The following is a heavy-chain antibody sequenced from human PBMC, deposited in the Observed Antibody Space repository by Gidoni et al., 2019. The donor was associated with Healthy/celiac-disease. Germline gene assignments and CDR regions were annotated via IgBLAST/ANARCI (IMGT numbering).Heavy chain of an antibody. CDR3: AQGVTESGTFDP. D-gene: IGHD5-18*01. CDR1: GFTFSSYS. J-gene: IGHJ5*02. Sequence: EVQLVESGGGLVKPGGSLRLSCAASGFTFSSYSMNWVRQAPGKGLEWVSSISSSSSYIYYADSVKGRFTISRDNAKNSLYLQMNSLRAEDTAVYYCAQGVTESGTFDPWGQGTLVTVSS. CDR2: ISSSSSYI. V-gene: IGHV3-21*06.